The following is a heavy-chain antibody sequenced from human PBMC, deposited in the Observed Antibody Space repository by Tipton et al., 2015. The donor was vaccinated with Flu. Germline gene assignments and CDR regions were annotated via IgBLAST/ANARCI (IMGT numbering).Heavy chain of an antibody. CDR1: GFSFSSYE. J-gene: IGHJ3*02. V-gene: IGHV3-48*03. D-gene: IGHD6-13*01. CDR2: ISRSGSTI. Sequence: AASGFSFSSYEMNWVRQAPGKGLEWVSYISRSGSTIYYADSVKGRFTISRDNAKNSLYLQMSSLRAEDTAVYYCARERRVSGGTSGFDIWGQGTMVTVSS. CDR3: ARERRVSGGTSGFDI.